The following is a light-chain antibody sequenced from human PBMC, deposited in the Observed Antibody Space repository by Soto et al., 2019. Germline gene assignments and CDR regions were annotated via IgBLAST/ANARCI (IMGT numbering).Light chain of an antibody. Sequence: QPVLTQPPSASGTPGQRVTISCSGSSSNIGSKTVNWYQQLPGTAPKLLIYSNNQRPSGVPDRFSGSKSGTSASLAISGLQSEDEADYYCAASADSLNGVVFGGGTKLTVL. CDR1: SSNIGSKT. V-gene: IGLV1-44*01. CDR2: SNN. J-gene: IGLJ2*01. CDR3: AASADSLNGVV.